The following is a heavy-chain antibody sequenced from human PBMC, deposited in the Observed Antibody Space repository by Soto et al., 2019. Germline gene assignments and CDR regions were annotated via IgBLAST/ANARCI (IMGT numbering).Heavy chain of an antibody. V-gene: IGHV1-18*01. J-gene: IGHJ4*02. CDR1: GYTFTSYG. Sequence: GPSVKVSCKASGYTFTSYGISWVRQAPGQGLEWMGWISAYNGNTNYAQKLQGRVTMTTDTSTSTAYMELRSLRSDDTAVYYCARILPIAVAGYFDYWGQGTLVTVSS. D-gene: IGHD6-19*01. CDR2: ISAYNGNT. CDR3: ARILPIAVAGYFDY.